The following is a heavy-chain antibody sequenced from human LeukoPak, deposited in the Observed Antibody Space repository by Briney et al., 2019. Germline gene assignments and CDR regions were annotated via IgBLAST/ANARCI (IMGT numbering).Heavy chain of an antibody. CDR1: GGSISSYY. V-gene: IGHV4-4*07. Sequence: KLSETLSLTCTVSGGSISSYYWSWIRQPAGKGLEWIGRIYTSGSTNYNPSLKSRVTMSVDTSKNQFSLKLSSVTAADTAVYYCARDLRIFGVVIPPGAAFDFWGQGTMVTVSS. J-gene: IGHJ3*01. D-gene: IGHD3-3*01. CDR3: ARDLRIFGVVIPPGAAFDF. CDR2: IYTSGST.